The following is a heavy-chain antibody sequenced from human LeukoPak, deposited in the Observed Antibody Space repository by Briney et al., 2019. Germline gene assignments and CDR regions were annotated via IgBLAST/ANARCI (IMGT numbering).Heavy chain of an antibody. CDR2: ISGSGGST. D-gene: IGHD3-22*01. CDR1: RFSFNPDT. CDR3: AKESGYYRCLDY. Sequence: GGSLRLSCAVSRFSFNPDTMNWVRQAPGKGLEWVSAISGSGGSTYYADSVKGRFTISRDNSKNTLYLQMNSLRAEDTAVYYCAKESGYYRCLDYWGQGTLVTVSP. J-gene: IGHJ4*02. V-gene: IGHV3-23*01.